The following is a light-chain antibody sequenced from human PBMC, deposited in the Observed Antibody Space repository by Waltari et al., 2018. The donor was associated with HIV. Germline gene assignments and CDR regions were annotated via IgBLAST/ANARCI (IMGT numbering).Light chain of an antibody. V-gene: IGKV3-11*01. CDR1: QSVSSY. CDR2: GAS. Sequence: EIVLTQSPATLSLSPGARATLSCRAGQSVSSYLAWYQQKPGQAPKLLIYGASNRATGIPARFSGSGSGTDFTLTISSLEPEDFAVYYCQQRRNWPPGATFGGGTKVEIK. CDR3: QQRRNWPPGAT. J-gene: IGKJ4*01.